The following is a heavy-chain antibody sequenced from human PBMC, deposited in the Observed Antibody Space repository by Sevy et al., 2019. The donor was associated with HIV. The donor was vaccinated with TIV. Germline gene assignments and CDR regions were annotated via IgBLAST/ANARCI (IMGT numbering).Heavy chain of an antibody. D-gene: IGHD3-22*01. CDR2: ISYDGSNK. CDR3: AKDQDSSGYYYSGALDF. Sequence: GGSLRLSCAASGFTFNSYGMHWVRQAPGKGLEWVAVISYDGSNKYYADSVKGRFTISRDNSKNTLYLQMNSLRAEDTAVYYCAKDQDSSGYYYSGALDFWGQGTLVTVSS. V-gene: IGHV3-30*18. J-gene: IGHJ4*02. CDR1: GFTFNSYG.